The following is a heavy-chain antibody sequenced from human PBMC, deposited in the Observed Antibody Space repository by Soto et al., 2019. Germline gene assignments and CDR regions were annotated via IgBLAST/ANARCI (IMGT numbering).Heavy chain of an antibody. CDR1: GFTFSNYG. Sequence: LRLSCAASGFTFSNYGMHWVRQAPGKGLEWVAAIPYDGSNKYYADSVEGRFTISRDNSKSTVYLQMNSLRAEDTAIYYCAKDTYYYDSSGYYVFDYWGQGALVTVSS. D-gene: IGHD3-22*01. CDR2: IPYDGSNK. V-gene: IGHV3-30*18. J-gene: IGHJ4*02. CDR3: AKDTYYYDSSGYYVFDY.